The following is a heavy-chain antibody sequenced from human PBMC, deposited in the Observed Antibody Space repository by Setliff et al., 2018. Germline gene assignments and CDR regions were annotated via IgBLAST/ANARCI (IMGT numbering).Heavy chain of an antibody. V-gene: IGHV3-21*01. J-gene: IGHJ6*02. CDR1: GFTFSSYN. CDR3: ARNWVTAQHYYYGMDV. CDR2: ISSSSSYI. Sequence: GGSLRLSCAASGFTFSSYNINWVRQAPGKGLEWVSSISSSSSYIYYADSVKGRFTISRDNSKNTLYLQMNSLRAEDTAVYYCARNWVTAQHYYYGMDVWGQGTTVTVSS. D-gene: IGHD2-21*02.